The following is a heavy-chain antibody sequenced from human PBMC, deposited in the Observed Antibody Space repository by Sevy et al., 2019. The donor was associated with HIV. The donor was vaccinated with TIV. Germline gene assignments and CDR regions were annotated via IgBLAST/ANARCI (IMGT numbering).Heavy chain of an antibody. J-gene: IGHJ4*02. V-gene: IGHV3-49*04. CDR2: LKSDVYGGTV. D-gene: IGHD6-13*01. CDR1: GFTFGDYC. Sequence: GGSLRLSCTASGFTFGDYCMSWVRQAPGKGLEWVAFLKSDVYGGTVDHAASVRGRFVILRVDSKTIAYLQMNDLKTEDTGVYYCTRWKAAQSIFDYWGQGALVTVSS. CDR3: TRWKAAQSIFDY.